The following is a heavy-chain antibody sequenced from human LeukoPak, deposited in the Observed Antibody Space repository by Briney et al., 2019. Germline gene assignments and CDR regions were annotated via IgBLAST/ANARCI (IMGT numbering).Heavy chain of an antibody. Sequence: GGCLRLSCAASGFTFSSYGMHGVRPAPGKGLEWVAVISYDGSNKYYADSVKGRFTISRENSKNTLYLQMNSLRAEDTAVYYCAKGTREGGNWFDPWGQGTLVTVSS. CDR2: ISYDGSNK. CDR3: AKGTREGGNWFDP. CDR1: GFTFSSYG. J-gene: IGHJ5*02. D-gene: IGHD3-16*01. V-gene: IGHV3-30*18.